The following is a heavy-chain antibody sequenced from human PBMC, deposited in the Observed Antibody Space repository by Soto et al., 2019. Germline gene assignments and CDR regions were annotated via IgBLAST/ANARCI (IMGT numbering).Heavy chain of an antibody. V-gene: IGHV1-69*01. J-gene: IGHJ4*02. CDR3: ARARGGTGTTDPRFPFDY. D-gene: IGHD1-7*01. Sequence: QVQLVQSGAEVKKPGSSVKVSCKASGGTFSSYAISWVRQAPGQGLEWMGGIIPIFGTANYAQKFQGRVTITAYESTSTAYMELSSLRSEDTAVYYCARARGGTGTTDPRFPFDYWGQGTLFTVSS. CDR2: IIPIFGTA. CDR1: GGTFSSYA.